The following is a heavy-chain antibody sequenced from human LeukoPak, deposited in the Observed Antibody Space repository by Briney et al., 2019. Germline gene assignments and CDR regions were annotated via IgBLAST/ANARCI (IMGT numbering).Heavy chain of an antibody. Sequence: ASVTLSFTVSVYTLTELSMHWGRQGPGKGLGWVGGFDPEDGETIYAQKFQGRVTITEDTSTDTAYMELSSLRSEDTAVYYCASTMNTVNTNLRAELTNWGQGTLVTVSS. CDR3: ASTMNTVNTNLRAELTN. D-gene: IGHD4-17*01. CDR1: VYTLTELS. J-gene: IGHJ4*02. V-gene: IGHV1-24*01. CDR2: FDPEDGET.